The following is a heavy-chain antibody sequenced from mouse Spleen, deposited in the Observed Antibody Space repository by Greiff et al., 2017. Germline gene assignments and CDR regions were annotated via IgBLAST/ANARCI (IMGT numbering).Heavy chain of an antibody. CDR3: ARQSYRYDVHYYAMDY. CDR2: ISSGGGNT. J-gene: IGHJ4*01. Sequence: EVQLVESGGGLVKLGGSLKLSCAASGFTFSSYAMSWVRQTPEKRLEWVATISSGGGNTYYPDIVKGRFTISRDNAKNTLYLQMSSLKSEDTAMYYCARQSYRYDVHYYAMDYWGQGTSVTVSS. CDR1: GFTFSSYA. V-gene: IGHV5-9-3*01. D-gene: IGHD2-14*01.